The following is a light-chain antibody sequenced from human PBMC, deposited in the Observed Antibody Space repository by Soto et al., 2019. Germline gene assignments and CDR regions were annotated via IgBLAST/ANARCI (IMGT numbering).Light chain of an antibody. CDR1: QTISTY. V-gene: IGKV1-39*01. CDR3: QHSYRTPYT. CDR2: AAS. J-gene: IGKJ2*01. Sequence: DIQMTQSPSPLSASVGDRVTITWRANQTISTYLNWYQQKPGKAPQLLIYAASRLQSGVPSRFSGGGSGTDFTLTINSLQPEDFATYFCQHSYRTPYTFGQGTKVEI.